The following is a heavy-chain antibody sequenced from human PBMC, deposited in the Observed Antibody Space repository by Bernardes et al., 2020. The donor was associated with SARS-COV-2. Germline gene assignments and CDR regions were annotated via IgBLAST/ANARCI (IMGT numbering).Heavy chain of an antibody. CDR2: ISSSSGST. Sequence: GGSLRLSCAASGFTFSSYTMNWVRQAPGKGLEWVSYISSSSGSTYYADSVKGRFTISRDNAKNSLSLQMNSLRAEDTAVYYCARRHCSNSSCAFDIWGQGTMVTVSS. D-gene: IGHD2-2*01. CDR3: ARRHCSNSSCAFDI. CDR1: GFTFSSYT. V-gene: IGHV3-48*01. J-gene: IGHJ3*02.